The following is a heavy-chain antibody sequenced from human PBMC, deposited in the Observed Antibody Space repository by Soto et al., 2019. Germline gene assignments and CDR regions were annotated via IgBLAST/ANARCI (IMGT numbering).Heavy chain of an antibody. CDR3: AKVARGGECCINDFDS. V-gene: IGHV3-23*01. CDR2: ISGSGENT. Sequence: PGGSLRLSCAASGFTFSTYTMSWVRQAPGEGLEWVSAISGSGENTFYTDSVKGRFTISRDNSKNTLWLHMISLRAEDTALYYCAKVARGGECCINDFDSWGQGTLVTVPQ. D-gene: IGHD2-21*01. J-gene: IGHJ4*02. CDR1: GFTFSTYT.